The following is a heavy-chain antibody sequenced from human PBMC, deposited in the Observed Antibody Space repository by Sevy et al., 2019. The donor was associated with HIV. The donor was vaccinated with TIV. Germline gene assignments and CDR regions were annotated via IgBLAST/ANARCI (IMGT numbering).Heavy chain of an antibody. CDR3: ARSTQVAGRSNWFDP. Sequence: ASEKVSCKASGYTFTTYGITWVRQAPGQGLEWMGWISTYNSITNYAQKFQGRVTMTTDTSTSTAYMELRSLRSDDTAVYYCARSTQVAGRSNWFDPWGQGTLVTVSS. D-gene: IGHD6-19*01. V-gene: IGHV1-18*01. J-gene: IGHJ5*02. CDR2: ISTYNSIT. CDR1: GYTFTTYG.